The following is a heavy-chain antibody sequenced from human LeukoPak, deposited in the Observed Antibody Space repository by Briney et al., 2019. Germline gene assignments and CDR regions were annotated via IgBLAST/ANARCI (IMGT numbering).Heavy chain of an antibody. CDR3: ASYPPYSSSPPH. CDR2: IYHSGST. CDR1: GYSINSAYY. Sequence: SETLSLTCAISGYSINSAYYWGWIRQPPGKALEWIGSIYHSGSTYYNPSLKSRVTISVDTSKNQFSLKLSSVTAADTAVYYCASYPPYSSSPPHWGQGTLVTVSS. J-gene: IGHJ4*02. V-gene: IGHV4-38-2*01. D-gene: IGHD6-6*01.